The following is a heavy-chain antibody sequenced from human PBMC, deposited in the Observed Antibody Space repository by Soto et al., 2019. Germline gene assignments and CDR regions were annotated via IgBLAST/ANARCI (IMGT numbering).Heavy chain of an antibody. V-gene: IGHV3-23*01. CDR3: AKVIHPAEDQLPSFAVDP. D-gene: IGHD2-2*01. Sequence: GGSLRLSCEASGFTFFRYGMSWVRQAPGKGLEWVSVVSGNGGSTYYADSVKGRFTISRDNSKNTLYLQMNSLRADDTALYYCAKVIHPAEDQLPSFAVDPWGQGTLVTVSS. J-gene: IGHJ5*02. CDR2: VSGNGGST. CDR1: GFTFFRYG.